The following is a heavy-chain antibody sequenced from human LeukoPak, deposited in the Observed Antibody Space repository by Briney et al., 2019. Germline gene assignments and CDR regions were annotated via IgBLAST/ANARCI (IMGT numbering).Heavy chain of an antibody. CDR3: ARRQYCSSTSCSQNWFDP. D-gene: IGHD2-2*01. Sequence: SETLSLTCTVSGGSISSYYWSWIRQPPGKGLEWIGYIYYSGSTNYNPSLKSRVTISVDTSKNQFSLKLSSVTAADTAVYYCARRQYCSSTSCSQNWFDPWGQGTLVTVSS. CDR1: GGSISSYY. CDR2: IYYSGST. V-gene: IGHV4-59*12. J-gene: IGHJ5*02.